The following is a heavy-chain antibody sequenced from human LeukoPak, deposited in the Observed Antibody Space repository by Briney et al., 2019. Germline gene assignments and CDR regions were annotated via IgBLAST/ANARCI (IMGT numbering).Heavy chain of an antibody. V-gene: IGHV4-31*03. Sequence: PSETLSLTCTVSGGSISSGGYYWSWTRQHPGKGLEWIGYTYYSGSTYYNPSLKSRVTISVDTSKNQFSLKLSSVTAADTAVYYCARTITMIVVDLYNWFDPWGQGTLVTVSS. CDR2: TYYSGST. CDR3: ARTITMIVVDLYNWFDP. CDR1: GGSISSGGYY. J-gene: IGHJ5*02. D-gene: IGHD3-22*01.